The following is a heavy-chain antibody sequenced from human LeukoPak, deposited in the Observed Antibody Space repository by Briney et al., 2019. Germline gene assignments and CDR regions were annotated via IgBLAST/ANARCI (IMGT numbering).Heavy chain of an antibody. V-gene: IGHV1-69*13. D-gene: IGHD3-10*01. J-gene: IGHJ6*02. CDR3: ARARVYTPSGYYYYGMDV. CDR1: GGTFSSYA. CDR2: IIPIFGTA. Sequence: GASVKVSCKASGGTFSSYAISWVRQAPGQGLEWMGGIIPIFGTANYAQKFQGRVTITADESTSTAYMERSSLRSEDTAVYYCARARVYTPSGYYYYGMDVWGQGTTVTISS.